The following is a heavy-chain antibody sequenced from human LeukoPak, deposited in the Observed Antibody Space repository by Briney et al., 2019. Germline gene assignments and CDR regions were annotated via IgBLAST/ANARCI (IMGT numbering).Heavy chain of an antibody. CDR1: GFTFSNYG. D-gene: IGHD2-2*01. CDR3: AKPPDWSCSSPSCHFAAPFDY. CDR2: ISYDGNKK. Sequence: PGGSLRLSCAASGFTFSNYGIHWVRQAPGRGLEWVAVISYDGNKKYYADSVKGRFTISRDNSKNTLYLQMNTLRAEDTAVYYCAKPPDWSCSSPSCHFAAPFDYWGQGTLVTVSS. J-gene: IGHJ4*02. V-gene: IGHV3-30*18.